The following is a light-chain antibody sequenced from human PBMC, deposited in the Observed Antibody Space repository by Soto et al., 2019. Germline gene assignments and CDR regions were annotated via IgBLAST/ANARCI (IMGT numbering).Light chain of an antibody. CDR2: GAS. CDR1: QSVSSSY. Sequence: EIVLTQSPGTLPLSPGERATLSCRASQSVSSSYLAWYQQKPGQAPRLLIYGASSRATGIPDRFSGSGSGTDFTITISRLEPEDFAVYYCQQYGSSPYTFGQGTKLEIK. J-gene: IGKJ2*01. V-gene: IGKV3-20*01. CDR3: QQYGSSPYT.